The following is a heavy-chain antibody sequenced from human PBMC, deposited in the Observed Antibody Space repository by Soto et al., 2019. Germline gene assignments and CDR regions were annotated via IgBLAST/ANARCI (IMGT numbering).Heavy chain of an antibody. D-gene: IGHD2-2*01. CDR1: GGTFSSYA. CDR2: IIPIFGTV. J-gene: IGHJ6*02. CDR3: ARHDCISSSCYYYYYYGMDV. V-gene: IGHV1-69*12. Sequence: QVQLVQSGAEVKKPGSSVKVSCKASGGTFSSYAISWVRQAPGQGLEWMGGIIPIFGTVNYAQKFQGRVTITADESTSTAYMELISLRSEDTAVYYCARHDCISSSCYYYYYYGMDVWGQGTTVTVSS.